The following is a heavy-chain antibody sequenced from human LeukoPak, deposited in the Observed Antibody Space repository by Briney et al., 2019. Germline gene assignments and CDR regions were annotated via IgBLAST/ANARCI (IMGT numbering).Heavy chain of an antibody. CDR2: ISDSGASA. Sequence: GGSLRLSCAASGFTFSNYAMNWVRQAPGKGLQWVSSISDSGASAYYADSVKGRFTISRDNSKNTLYLQMNSLRAEDTAVYYCAKDLNTMVRGVVADWGQGTLVTVSS. CDR3: AKDLNTMVRGVVAD. CDR1: GFTFSNYA. D-gene: IGHD3-10*01. V-gene: IGHV3-23*01. J-gene: IGHJ4*02.